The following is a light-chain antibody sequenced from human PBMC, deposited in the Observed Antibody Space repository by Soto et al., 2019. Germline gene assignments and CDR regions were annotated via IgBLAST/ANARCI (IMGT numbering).Light chain of an antibody. CDR1: SSDVGAYDY. CDR3: RSYTSGSTRV. J-gene: IGLJ1*01. CDR2: EVS. Sequence: SALTQPASVSGSPGQWITISCTGTSSDVGAYDYVSWYQQHPNKAPKLIIYEVSNRPSGVSNRFSGSKSVNTATLTISGLQAEDEADYYCRSYTSGSTRVFGTGTKVNV. V-gene: IGLV2-14*03.